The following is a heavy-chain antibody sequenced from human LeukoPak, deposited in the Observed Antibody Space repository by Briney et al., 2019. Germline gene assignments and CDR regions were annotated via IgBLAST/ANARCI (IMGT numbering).Heavy chain of an antibody. Sequence: GESLKISCKGSGYSFTSYWIGWVRQMPGKGLEWMGIIYPGDSDTRYSPSFQGQVTISADKSISTAYLQWSSLKASDTAMYYCARAPRYSYGNDAFDIWGQGTMVTVSS. CDR3: ARAPRYSYGNDAFDI. CDR1: GYSFTSYW. CDR2: IYPGDSDT. D-gene: IGHD5-18*01. J-gene: IGHJ3*02. V-gene: IGHV5-51*01.